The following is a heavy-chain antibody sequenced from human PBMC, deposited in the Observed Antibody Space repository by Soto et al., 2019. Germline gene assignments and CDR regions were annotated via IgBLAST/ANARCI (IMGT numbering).Heavy chain of an antibody. Sequence: GGSLRLSCAASGFTFSSYWMSWVRQAPGKGLEWVANIKQDGSEKYYVDSVKGRFTISRDNAKNSLYLQMNSPRAEDTAVYYCARFYYDSSGYLPPPYYYYYGMDFWGQGTTVTVSS. D-gene: IGHD3-22*01. CDR1: GFTFSSYW. V-gene: IGHV3-7*04. CDR3: ARFYYDSSGYLPPPYYYYYGMDF. CDR2: IKQDGSEK. J-gene: IGHJ6*02.